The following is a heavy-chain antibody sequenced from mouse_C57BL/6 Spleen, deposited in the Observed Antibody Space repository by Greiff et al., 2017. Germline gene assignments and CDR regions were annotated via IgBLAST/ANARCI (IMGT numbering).Heavy chain of an antibody. J-gene: IGHJ2*01. CDR3: ARGGFYDGYYVLFDY. D-gene: IGHD2-3*01. CDR2: ISYDGSN. Sequence: EVHLVESGPGLVKPSQSLSLTCSVTGYSITSGYYWNWIRQFPGNKLEWMGYISYDGSNNYNPSLKNRISITRDTSKNQFFLKLNSVTTEDTATYYCARGGFYDGYYVLFDYWGQGTTLTVSS. CDR1: GYSITSGYY. V-gene: IGHV3-6*01.